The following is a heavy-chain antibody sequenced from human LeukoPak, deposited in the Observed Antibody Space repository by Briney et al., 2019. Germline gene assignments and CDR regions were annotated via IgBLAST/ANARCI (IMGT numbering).Heavy chain of an antibody. J-gene: IGHJ4*02. CDR2: MNPNSGNT. V-gene: IGHV1-8*01. CDR3: ARVGSDGWFGELSLDY. CDR1: GYTFTSYD. Sequence: GASVKVSCKASGYTFTSYDINWVRQATGQGLEWMGWMNPNSGNTGYAQKFQGRVTMTRNTSISTAYMELSSLRSEDTAVYYCARVGSDGWFGELSLDYWGQGTLVTVSS. D-gene: IGHD3-10*01.